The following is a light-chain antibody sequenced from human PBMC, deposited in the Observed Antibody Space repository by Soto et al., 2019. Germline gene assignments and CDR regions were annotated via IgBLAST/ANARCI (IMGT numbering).Light chain of an antibody. CDR2: AAP. CDR3: LQDYSYPRT. J-gene: IGKJ1*01. Sequence: AIQMTQFPSSLSASVGDRVTITCRASQGIRNDLGWYQDKPGKAPKLLIYAAPTLQPGVPSRFSGTGSGTDNTLTITTLQTADFATYYCLQDYSYPRTFSQGTNVEIK. V-gene: IGKV1-6*01. CDR1: QGIRND.